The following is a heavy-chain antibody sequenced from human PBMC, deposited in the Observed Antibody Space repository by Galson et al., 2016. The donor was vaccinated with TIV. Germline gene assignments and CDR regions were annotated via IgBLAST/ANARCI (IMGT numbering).Heavy chain of an antibody. Sequence: SLRLSCAVSGFTLSNYGVSWVRQAPGKGLEWVSIISRSGGSTYYADSVQGRVAISRDLSTSTVFLQMYSLRAEDTAIYYCAKEVRGFLPTAGYFDSWGQGTLVTVSS. CDR2: ISRSGGST. CDR1: GFTLSNYG. CDR3: AKEVRGFLPTAGYFDS. D-gene: IGHD3-10*01. V-gene: IGHV3-23*01. J-gene: IGHJ4*02.